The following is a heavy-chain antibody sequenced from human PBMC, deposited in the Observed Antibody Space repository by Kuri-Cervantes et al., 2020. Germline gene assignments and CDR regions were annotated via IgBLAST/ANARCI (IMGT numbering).Heavy chain of an antibody. Sequence: GSLRLSCTVSGGSISSYYWSWIRQPAGKGLEWIGRIYTSGSTNYNPSLKSRVTMSVDTSKNQFSLKLGSVTAADTAVYYCARDRYRGVRGVIYYYGMDVWGQGTTVTVSS. CDR1: GGSISSYY. V-gene: IGHV4-4*07. CDR2: IYTSGST. CDR3: ARDRYRGVRGVIYYYGMDV. D-gene: IGHD3-10*01. J-gene: IGHJ6*02.